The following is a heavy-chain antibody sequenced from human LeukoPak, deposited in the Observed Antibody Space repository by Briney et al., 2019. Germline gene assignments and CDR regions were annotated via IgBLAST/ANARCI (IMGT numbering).Heavy chain of an antibody. CDR1: GYSISTDYF. J-gene: IGHJ4*02. V-gene: IGHV4-38-2*02. D-gene: IGHD1-1*01. Sequence: SETLSLTCTVSGYSISTDYFWGWIRQSPGKGLEWIGSISHSGTTYYNPSLKSRVTISGDTSKNQFSLKLSSVTAADTAVYYCTTEHGGTTVDYWGQGTLVTVSS. CDR3: TTEHGGTTVDY. CDR2: ISHSGTT.